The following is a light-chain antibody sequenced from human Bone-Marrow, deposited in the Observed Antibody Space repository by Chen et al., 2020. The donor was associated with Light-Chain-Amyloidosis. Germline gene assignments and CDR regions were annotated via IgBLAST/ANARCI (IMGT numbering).Light chain of an antibody. CDR3: SSYTITNTLV. V-gene: IGLV2-14*01. CDR2: EVT. Sequence: QSALNQPASVSGSPGQAITISCTGTSSDVGGDNHVSRYQQHPDKAPKLMIYEVTNRPSWVPDRFSGSKSDNTASLTISGLQTEDEADYFCSSYTITNTLVFGSGTRVTVL. J-gene: IGLJ1*01. CDR1: SSDVGGDNH.